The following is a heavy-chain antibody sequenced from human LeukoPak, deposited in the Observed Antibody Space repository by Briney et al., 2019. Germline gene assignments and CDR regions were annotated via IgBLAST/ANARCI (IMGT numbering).Heavy chain of an antibody. V-gene: IGHV4-59*01. D-gene: IGHD6-19*01. J-gene: IGHJ4*02. CDR2: IYYSGST. CDR3: ARAGQWLTSDY. Sequence: PSETLSLTCTVSGGSISSYYWSWVRQPPGKGLEWIGYIYYSGSTNYNPSLKSRVTISVDTSKNQFSLKLSSVTAADTAVYYCARAGQWLTSDYWGQGTLVTVSS. CDR1: GGSISSYY.